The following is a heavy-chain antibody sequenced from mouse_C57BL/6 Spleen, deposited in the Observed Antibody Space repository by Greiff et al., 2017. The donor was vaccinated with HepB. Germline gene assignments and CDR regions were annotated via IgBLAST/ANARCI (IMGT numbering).Heavy chain of an antibody. J-gene: IGHJ4*01. CDR3: TRRGEGAMDY. Sequence: QAHVKQSGAELVRPGASVTLSCKASGYTFTDYEMHWVKQTPVHGLEWIGAIDPETGGTAYNQKFKGKAILTADKSSSTAYMELRSLTSEDSAVYYCTRRGEGAMDYWGQGTSVTVSS. CDR2: IDPETGGT. CDR1: GYTFTDYE. V-gene: IGHV1-15*01.